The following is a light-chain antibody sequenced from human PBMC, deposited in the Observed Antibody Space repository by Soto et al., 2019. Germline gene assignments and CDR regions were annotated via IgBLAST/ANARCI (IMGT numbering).Light chain of an antibody. CDR3: QQHGGSSFT. CDR1: QSIFNNY. V-gene: IGKV3-20*01. Sequence: EIVLTQSPGTLSLSPGERDTLSCRASQSIFNNYLAWYQQKPGHAPRLLVYGASFRASGIPDRFGGGGCGTDFPLTISRLEPEYGAVYYYQQHGGSSFTFGRGTRLEIK. J-gene: IGKJ2*01. CDR2: GAS.